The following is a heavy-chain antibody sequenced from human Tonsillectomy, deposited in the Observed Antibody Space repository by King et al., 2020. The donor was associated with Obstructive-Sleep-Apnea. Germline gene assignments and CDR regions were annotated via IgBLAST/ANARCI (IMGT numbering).Heavy chain of an antibody. D-gene: IGHD3-9*01. Sequence: VQLVESGGGVVQPGRSLRLSGAASGFTFSTYTLHWVRQAPGKGLEWVAVISYDGSDKYYADSVKGRFTISRDNSKNTLYLQMNSLRAEDTAVYCCARVGLSYYDILTGYLVYWGQGTLVTVSS. CDR1: GFTFSTYT. CDR2: ISYDGSDK. J-gene: IGHJ4*02. CDR3: ARVGLSYYDILTGYLVY. V-gene: IGHV3-30*04.